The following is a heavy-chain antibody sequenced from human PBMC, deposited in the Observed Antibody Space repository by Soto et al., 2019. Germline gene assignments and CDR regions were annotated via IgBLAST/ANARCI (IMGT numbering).Heavy chain of an antibody. CDR3: ARECSLYYGYGMDV. CDR2: TIPIFGTA. D-gene: IGHD6-13*01. J-gene: IGHJ6*02. CDR1: GGTFSSYA. Sequence: QVQLVESGAEVKKPGSSVKVSCKASGGTFSSYAISCLRRSPRRGLVWMGGTIPIFGTANYGRNFQGRVPITADEPTSTAYREPSSLRSEDRALYCCARECSLYYGYGMDVWGQGTTVTVSS. V-gene: IGHV1-69*01.